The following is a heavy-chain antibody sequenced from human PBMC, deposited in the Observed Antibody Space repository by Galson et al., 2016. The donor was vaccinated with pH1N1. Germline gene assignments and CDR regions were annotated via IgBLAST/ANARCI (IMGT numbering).Heavy chain of an antibody. CDR1: GFTFDDYG. CDR2: ISWNTGSM. J-gene: IGHJ5*02. D-gene: IGHD4-17*01. Sequence: SLRLSCAASGFTFDDYGMHWVRQAPGKGLEWVSRISWNTGSMAYADSVKGRFTISRDTSKNMLFLHMNTLRADDTALYYCAFDTVPNGADHWGQGTLVTVSS. CDR3: AFDTVPNGADH. V-gene: IGHV3-9*01.